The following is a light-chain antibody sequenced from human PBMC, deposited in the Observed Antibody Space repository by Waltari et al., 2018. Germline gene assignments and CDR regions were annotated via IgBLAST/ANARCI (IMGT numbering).Light chain of an antibody. J-gene: IGKJ2*01. CDR1: QSVSNNN. CDR3: QQYDSSPAT. Sequence: ENVLSQSPGTLSFSPGERVTLSCRATQSVSNNNFAWYQQKPGQTPRLLMYGASSRATDIPDRFSGSGSGRDFSLSITRLEPEESAMYYCQQYDSSPATFGQGTKLEI. CDR2: GAS. V-gene: IGKV3-20*01.